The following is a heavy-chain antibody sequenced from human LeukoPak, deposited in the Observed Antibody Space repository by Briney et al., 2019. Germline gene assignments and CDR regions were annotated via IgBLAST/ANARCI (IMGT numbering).Heavy chain of an antibody. CDR3: ARLVVTNDAFDI. CDR1: GGSISSSSYY. Sequence: SETLSLTCTVSGGSISSSSYYWGWIRQPPGKGLEGIGSIYYSGSTYYNPSLKSRVTISVDTSKNQFSLKLSSVTAADTAVYYCARLVVTNDAFDIWGQGTMVTVSS. CDR2: IYYSGST. D-gene: IGHD4-23*01. J-gene: IGHJ3*02. V-gene: IGHV4-39*01.